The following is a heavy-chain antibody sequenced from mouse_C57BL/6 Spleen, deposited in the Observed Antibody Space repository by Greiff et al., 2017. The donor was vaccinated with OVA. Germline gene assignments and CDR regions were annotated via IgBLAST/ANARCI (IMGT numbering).Heavy chain of an antibody. CDR1: GFTFSSYG. CDR2: ISSGGSYT. J-gene: IGHJ3*01. V-gene: IGHV5-6*01. D-gene: IGHD2-1*01. CDR3: ARFYGNFGWFAY. Sequence: EVHLVESGGDLVKPGGSLKLSCAASGFTFSSYGMSWVRQTPDKRLEWVATISSGGSYTYYPDSVKGRFTISRDNAKNTLYLQMSSLKSEDTAMYYCARFYGNFGWFAYWGQGTLVTVSA.